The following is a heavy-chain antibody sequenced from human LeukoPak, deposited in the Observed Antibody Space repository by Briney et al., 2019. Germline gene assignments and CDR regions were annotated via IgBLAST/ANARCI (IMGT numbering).Heavy chain of an antibody. CDR1: GFTFNSYA. D-gene: IGHD3-22*01. J-gene: IGHJ4*02. Sequence: GGSLRLSCAPSGFTFNSYAMLWLPQAPGKALEWVSGISGSGTSTYYAASVKGRFTISRDNSKNALYLQMNSLRADETAVYYCAKEVYSDSSGYFDYWGQGTLDTVSS. CDR3: AKEVYSDSSGYFDY. CDR2: ISGSGTST. V-gene: IGHV3-23*01.